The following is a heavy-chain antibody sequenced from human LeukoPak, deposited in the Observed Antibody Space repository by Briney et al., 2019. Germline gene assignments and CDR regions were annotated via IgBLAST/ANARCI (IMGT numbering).Heavy chain of an antibody. J-gene: IGHJ5*02. Sequence: PSETLSLTCTVSGGSISSYYWSWIRQPPGKGLEWIGYIYYSGSTNYNPSLKSRVTISVDTSKNQFSLKLSSVTAADTAVYYCARLGYCSSTSCYAGLSTWFDPWGQGTLVTASS. V-gene: IGHV4-59*08. D-gene: IGHD2-2*01. CDR1: GGSISSYY. CDR3: ARLGYCSSTSCYAGLSTWFDP. CDR2: IYYSGST.